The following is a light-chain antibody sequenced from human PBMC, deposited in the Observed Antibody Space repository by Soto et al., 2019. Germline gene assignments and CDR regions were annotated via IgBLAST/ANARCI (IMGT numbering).Light chain of an antibody. J-gene: IGLJ1*01. V-gene: IGLV1-51*01. CDR2: DDN. Sequence: QSVLTQPPSVSAAPGQKVTISCSGSSSNIGGNSVSWYQQLPGTAPKLLIYDDNKRPSGIPDRFSGSKSGTSASLAIRGLQSEDEADYYCAAWDDGLNDYVFRTMTMVTVL. CDR3: AAWDDGLNDYV. CDR1: SSNIGGNS.